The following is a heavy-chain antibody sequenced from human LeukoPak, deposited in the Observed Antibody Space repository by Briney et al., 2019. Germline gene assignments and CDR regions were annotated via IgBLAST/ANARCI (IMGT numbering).Heavy chain of an antibody. Sequence: SETLSLTCTVSGGSISSYYWSWIRQPPGKGLEWIGYIYYSGSTNYNPSLKSRVTISVDTSKNQFSLKLSSVTAADTAVYYCARGKWHYYFDYWGQGTLVTASS. CDR1: GGSISSYY. J-gene: IGHJ4*02. D-gene: IGHD5-12*01. CDR2: IYYSGST. V-gene: IGHV4-59*01. CDR3: ARGKWHYYFDY.